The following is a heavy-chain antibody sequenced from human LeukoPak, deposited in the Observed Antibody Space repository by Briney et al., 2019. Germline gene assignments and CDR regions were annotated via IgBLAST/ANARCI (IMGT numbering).Heavy chain of an antibody. D-gene: IGHD1-26*01. V-gene: IGHV3-30*02. CDR2: IRYDGSNK. Sequence: GGSLRLSCAASGFTFSSYGMHWVRQAPGMGLEWVAFIRYDGSNKYYADSVRGRFTISRDNSKNSLYLQMNSLRAEDTAKYYCAKEGGSIVGGTIPFDHWGQGTLVTVSS. CDR3: AKEGGSIVGGTIPFDH. J-gene: IGHJ4*02. CDR1: GFTFSSYG.